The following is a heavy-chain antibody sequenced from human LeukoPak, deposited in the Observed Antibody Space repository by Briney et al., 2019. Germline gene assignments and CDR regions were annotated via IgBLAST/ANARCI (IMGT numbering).Heavy chain of an antibody. Sequence: ASVKVSCKASGYTFTGYYIHWVRQAPGQGLEWMGWINPNSGGTNYAQKFQGRVTMTRDTSISTAYMELSRLRSEDTAVYYCARTSGPAYYYYMDVWGKGTTVTISS. CDR3: ARTSGPAYYYYMDV. CDR2: INPNSGGT. V-gene: IGHV1-2*02. J-gene: IGHJ6*03. CDR1: GYTFTGYY.